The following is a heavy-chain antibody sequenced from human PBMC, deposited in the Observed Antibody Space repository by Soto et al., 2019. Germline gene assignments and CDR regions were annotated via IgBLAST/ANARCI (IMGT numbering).Heavy chain of an antibody. V-gene: IGHV4-34*01. CDR2: INHSGST. J-gene: IGHJ4*02. D-gene: IGHD4-17*01. CDR3: ARAYGGNSGVFDY. Sequence: QVQLQQWGAGLLKPSETLSLTCAVYGRSFSGYYWSWIRQPPGKGLEWIGEINHSGSTNYNPSLKSRVTISVDTSQNQFSLNLSSVTAADTALYYCARAYGGNSGVFDYWGQGTLVTVSS. CDR1: GRSFSGYY.